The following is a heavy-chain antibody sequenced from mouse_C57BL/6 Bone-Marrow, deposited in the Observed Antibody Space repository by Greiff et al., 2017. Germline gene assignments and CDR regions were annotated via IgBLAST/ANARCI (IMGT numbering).Heavy chain of an antibody. Sequence: EVKLQESGGGLVQPKGSLKLSCAASGFSFNTYAMNWVRQAPGKGLEWVARIRSKSNNYATYYADSVKDRFTISRDDSESMLYLQMNNLKTEDTAMYYCVRHADGWWFAYWGQGTLVTVSA. CDR2: IRSKSNNYAT. CDR3: VRHADGWWFAY. V-gene: IGHV10-1*01. CDR1: GFSFNTYA. D-gene: IGHD2-3*01. J-gene: IGHJ3*01.